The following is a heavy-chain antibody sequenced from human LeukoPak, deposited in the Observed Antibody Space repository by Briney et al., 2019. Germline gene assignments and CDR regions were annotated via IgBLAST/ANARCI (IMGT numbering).Heavy chain of an antibody. CDR3: ARRAGKYSHPYDY. D-gene: IGHD2-15*01. V-gene: IGHV3-53*01. CDR1: GFTVSSNS. CDR2: NSGGNT. J-gene: IGHJ4*02. Sequence: GGSLRLSCTVSGFTVSSNSWSWVRQAPGKGLEWVSFNSGGNTHYSDSVKGRFTISRDNSKNTLYLQMNSLRAEDTAIYYCARRAGKYSHPYDYGAQGTLVTVP.